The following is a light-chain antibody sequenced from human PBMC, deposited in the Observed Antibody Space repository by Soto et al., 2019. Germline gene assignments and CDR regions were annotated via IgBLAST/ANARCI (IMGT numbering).Light chain of an antibody. CDR1: SSNIGSNY. Sequence: QSVLPQPPSASGTPGQRVTISCSGSSSNIGSNYVHWYQQLPGTAPKLLIYANSNRPSGVPDRFSGSKSGTSASLAITGLQAEDEADYYCQSYDSSLSGSLVFGGGTKVTVL. J-gene: IGLJ2*01. CDR2: ANS. V-gene: IGLV1-40*01. CDR3: QSYDSSLSGSLV.